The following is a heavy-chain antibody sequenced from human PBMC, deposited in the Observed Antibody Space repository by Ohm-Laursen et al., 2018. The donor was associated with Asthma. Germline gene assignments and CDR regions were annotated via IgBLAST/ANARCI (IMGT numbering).Heavy chain of an antibody. J-gene: IGHJ6*02. CDR2: IRSKGYGGKK. Sequence: SLRLSCAASGFTFSSYGMSWFRQAPGKGLEWVGIIRSKGYGGKKEYAETVKGRFTIARDDSKSIAYMKMNILKTEDTDVYYCTRALAFPAAMWFVGNSYYYYGMDVWGHGTPITVSS. V-gene: IGHV3-49*03. CDR1: GFTFSSYG. D-gene: IGHD2-2*01. CDR3: TRALAFPAAMWFVGNSYYYYGMDV.